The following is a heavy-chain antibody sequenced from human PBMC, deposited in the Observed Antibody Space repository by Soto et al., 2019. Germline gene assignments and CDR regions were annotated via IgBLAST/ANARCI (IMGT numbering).Heavy chain of an antibody. CDR3: AKDYYDYIWGSYRRRKFGAFDI. J-gene: IGHJ3*02. Sequence: ASVKVSCKASGYTFTSYDINWVRQATGQGLEWMGWMNPNSGNTGYAQKFQGRVTMTRNTSISTAYMELSSLRSEDTAVYYCAKDYYDYIWGSYRRRKFGAFDIWGQGTMVTVSS. V-gene: IGHV1-8*01. CDR1: GYTFTSYD. CDR2: MNPNSGNT. D-gene: IGHD3-16*02.